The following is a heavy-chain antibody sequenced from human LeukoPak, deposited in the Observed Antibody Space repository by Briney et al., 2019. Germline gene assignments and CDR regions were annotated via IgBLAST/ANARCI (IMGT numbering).Heavy chain of an antibody. J-gene: IGHJ4*02. D-gene: IGHD3-22*01. Sequence: PSETLSLTCAVPGYSISSGYYWGWIRQPPGKGLEWIGSIYHSGSTYYNPSLKSRVTISVDTSKNQFSLKLSSVTAADTAVYYCARNMYYYDSSGYYGYWGQGTLVTVSS. CDR2: IYHSGST. V-gene: IGHV4-38-2*01. CDR3: ARNMYYYDSSGYYGY. CDR1: GYSISSGYY.